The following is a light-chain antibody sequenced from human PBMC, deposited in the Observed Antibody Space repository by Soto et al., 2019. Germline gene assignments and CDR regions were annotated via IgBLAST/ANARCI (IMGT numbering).Light chain of an antibody. V-gene: IGKV3-15*01. CDR2: AAS. Sequence: EIVMTQSPATLSVSPGERATLSCRASQSVSSNLAWYQQKPGQAPRLLIYAASTRATGVPARFSGSGSGTEFTLTISSLQSEDFAVYYCQQYNNWPLTFGQGTRLEN. CDR1: QSVSSN. J-gene: IGKJ5*01. CDR3: QQYNNWPLT.